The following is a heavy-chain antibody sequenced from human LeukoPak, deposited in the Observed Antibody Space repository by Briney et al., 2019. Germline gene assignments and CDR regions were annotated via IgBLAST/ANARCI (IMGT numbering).Heavy chain of an antibody. CDR1: GFTFSSYG. V-gene: IGHV3-30*02. CDR3: AKDSDFWSGSIPSDAFDI. Sequence: GGSLRLSCAASGFTFSSYGMHWVRQAPGKGLEWVAFIRYDGSNKYYADSVKGRFTISRDNSKNTLYLQMNSLRAEDTAVYYCAKDSDFWSGSIPSDAFDIWGQGTMVTVSS. CDR2: IRYDGSNK. D-gene: IGHD3-3*01. J-gene: IGHJ3*02.